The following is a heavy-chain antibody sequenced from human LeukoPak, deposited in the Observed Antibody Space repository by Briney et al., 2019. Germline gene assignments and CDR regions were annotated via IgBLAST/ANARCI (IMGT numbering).Heavy chain of an antibody. CDR2: IFHNGKA. CDR1: GGSITINGYY. Sequence: SETLSLTCTVSGGSITINGYYWTWIRRHPGKGLEWIGYIFHNGKAYYNPSLKSRATISVDTSKNQFSLSLRSVTAADTAFYHCAKYSSGYYYGLNWGQGALVTVAS. D-gene: IGHD3-22*01. V-gene: IGHV4-31*03. J-gene: IGHJ4*02. CDR3: AKYSSGYYYGLN.